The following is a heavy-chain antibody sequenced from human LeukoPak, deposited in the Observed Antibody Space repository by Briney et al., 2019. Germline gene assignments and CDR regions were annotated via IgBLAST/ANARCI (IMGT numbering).Heavy chain of an antibody. V-gene: IGHV1-2*02. D-gene: IGHD6-13*01. CDR3: AKTYQIAAAGYFDY. Sequence: ASVKVSCKASGYTFTGSYMHWVRQAPGQGLEWMGWINPNSVGTNYAQKFQGRVTMTRDTSISTAYMELSRLRSDDTAVYYCAKTYQIAAAGYFDYWGQGTLVTVSS. J-gene: IGHJ4*02. CDR1: GYTFTGSY. CDR2: INPNSVGT.